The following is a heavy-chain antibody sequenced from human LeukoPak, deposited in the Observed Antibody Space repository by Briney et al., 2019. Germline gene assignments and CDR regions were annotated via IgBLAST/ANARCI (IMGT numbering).Heavy chain of an antibody. CDR3: ATLQPAAAHFEH. J-gene: IGHJ1*01. CDR1: GDTFSNYG. D-gene: IGHD2-15*01. CDR2: VSALNGNT. Sequence: ASVKVSCTASGDTFSNYGVSWVRQAPGQGLEWMGWVSALNGNTNVAQKVQGRLTLTRDTSTGTAHMELRSLTSDDTAVYCCATLQPAAAHFEHWGQGTLVTVST. V-gene: IGHV1-18*01.